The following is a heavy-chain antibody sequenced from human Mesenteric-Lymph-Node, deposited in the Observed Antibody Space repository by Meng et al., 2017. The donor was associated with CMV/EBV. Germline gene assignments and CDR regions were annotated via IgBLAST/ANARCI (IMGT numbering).Heavy chain of an antibody. CDR1: CYNFTNYG. Sequence: CKTSCYNFTNYGITWVRQAPGQGLEWMGWISPYSGRTSYAQKVQDRVTMTTDTSTTTAYMELRSLTSDDTAVYYCATQQQLAELDFWGQGTRVTVSS. D-gene: IGHD1-14*01. CDR3: ATQQQLAELDF. CDR2: ISPYSGRT. V-gene: IGHV1-18*01. J-gene: IGHJ4*02.